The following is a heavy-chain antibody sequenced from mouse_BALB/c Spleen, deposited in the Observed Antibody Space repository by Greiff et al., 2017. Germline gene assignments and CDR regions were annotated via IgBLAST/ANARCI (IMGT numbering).Heavy chain of an antibody. CDR1: GFTFSSFG. D-gene: IGHD2-1*01. J-gene: IGHJ3*01. CDR2: ISSGSSTI. CDR3: ARGKVTTTY. V-gene: IGHV5-17*02. Sequence: EVQVVESGGGLVQPGGSRKLSCAASGFTFSSFGMHWVRQAPEKGLEWVAYISSGSSTIYYADTVKGRFTISRDNPKNTLFLQMTSLRSEDTAMYYCARGKVTTTYWGQGTLVTVSA.